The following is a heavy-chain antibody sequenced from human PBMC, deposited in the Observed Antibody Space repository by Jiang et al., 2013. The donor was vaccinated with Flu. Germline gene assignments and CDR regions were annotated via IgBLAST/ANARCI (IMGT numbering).Heavy chain of an antibody. CDR2: IYPGDSDT. Sequence: CKGSGYSFTSYWIGWVRQMPGKGLEWMGIIYPGDSDTRNSPSFQGQVTISADKSISNAYLQWSSLKASDTAMYYCARHRGTRTNKTLLDDAFDIWGQGTMVTVSS. CDR3: ARHRGTRTNKTLLDDAFDI. CDR1: GYSFTSYW. J-gene: IGHJ3*02. V-gene: IGHV5-51*01. D-gene: IGHD1-14*01.